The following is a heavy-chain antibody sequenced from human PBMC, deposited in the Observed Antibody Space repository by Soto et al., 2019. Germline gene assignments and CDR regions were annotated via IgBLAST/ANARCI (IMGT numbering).Heavy chain of an antibody. CDR3: AGARGMIQVVYDH. Sequence: QVQLVQSGPEVKKPGASVKVSCKASGYTFSDYYIHWVRQAPGQGLEWVGWINPNSGGTNSARKFQGRVTITGETSSSTAYLELTSLTSDDPALYYCAGARGMIQVVYDHWGQGTLVTVSS. D-gene: IGHD3-22*01. V-gene: IGHV1-2*07. J-gene: IGHJ4*02. CDR2: INPNSGGT. CDR1: GYTFSDYY.